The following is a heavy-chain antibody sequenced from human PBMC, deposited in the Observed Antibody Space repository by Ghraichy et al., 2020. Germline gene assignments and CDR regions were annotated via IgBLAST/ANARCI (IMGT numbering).Heavy chain of an antibody. D-gene: IGHD3-3*01. V-gene: IGHV4-59*01. CDR3: ARVPTMFGVAPWGMDI. CDR2: IYYSGTT. Sequence: SQTLSLTCTVSGASISGFYWSWIRQPPGRGLEWIGHIYYSGTTNYSPSLKSRLTLSVDRSQNLVSLRLSCMTSADTAVYYCARVPTMFGVAPWGMDIWGQGTTVTVS. J-gene: IGHJ6*02. CDR1: GASISGFY.